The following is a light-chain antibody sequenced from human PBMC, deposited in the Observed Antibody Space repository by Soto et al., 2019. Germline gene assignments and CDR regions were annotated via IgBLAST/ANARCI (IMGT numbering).Light chain of an antibody. CDR2: EVS. CDR3: ASYVGSNDYYV. CDR1: SSDLGGDDY. V-gene: IGLV2-8*01. Sequence: QSALTQPPSASGSPGQSVTISCTGTSSDLGGDDYVSWFQQHPGKAPKLMIYEVSKRPSGVPDRFSGSKSGNAASLTISGLQAEDEADDYCASYVGSNDYYVFGTGTKLTVL. J-gene: IGLJ1*01.